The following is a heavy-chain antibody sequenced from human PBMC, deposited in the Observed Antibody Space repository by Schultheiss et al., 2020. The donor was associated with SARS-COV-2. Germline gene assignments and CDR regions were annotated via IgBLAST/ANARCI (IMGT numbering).Heavy chain of an antibody. V-gene: IGHV4-34*01. CDR1: GGSFSGYY. CDR3: ARVLRGSYSDY. CDR2: INHSGST. D-gene: IGHD3-16*01. Sequence: SETLSLTCAVYGGSFSGYYWSWIRQPPGKGLEWIGEINHSGSTNYNPSLKSRVTISVDTSKNQFSLKLSSVTAADTAVYYCARVLRGSYSDYWGQGTLVTVSS. J-gene: IGHJ4*02.